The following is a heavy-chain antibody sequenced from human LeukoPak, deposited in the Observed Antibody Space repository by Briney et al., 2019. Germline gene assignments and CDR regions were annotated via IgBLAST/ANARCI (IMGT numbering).Heavy chain of an antibody. CDR2: SDGRNT. V-gene: IGHV3-74*01. CDR3: ARDRYYTLDY. J-gene: IGHJ4*02. D-gene: IGHD3-3*01. Sequence: GGSLRLSCAASGFSFSTSWMHWVRHTPEKGLVWVSRSDGRNTIYACSVKRRFTISRDNAKNTLFLQMNSLRAEDTALYYCARDRYYTLDYWGQGALFTVSS. CDR1: GFSFSTSW.